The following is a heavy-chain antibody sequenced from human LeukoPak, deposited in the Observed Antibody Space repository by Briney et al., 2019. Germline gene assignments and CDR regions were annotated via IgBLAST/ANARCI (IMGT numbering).Heavy chain of an antibody. CDR2: INTDGSST. J-gene: IGHJ3*02. D-gene: IGHD2-2*01. V-gene: IGHV3-74*01. CDR3: AREGSTSSTDAFDI. Sequence: GGSLRLSCAASGFTFSSYWMHWVRQAPGKGLVWVSRINTDGSSTSYADSVKGRFTISRDNAKNTLYLQMNSLRAEDTAVYYCAREGSTSSTDAFDIWGQGTTVTVSS. CDR1: GFTFSSYW.